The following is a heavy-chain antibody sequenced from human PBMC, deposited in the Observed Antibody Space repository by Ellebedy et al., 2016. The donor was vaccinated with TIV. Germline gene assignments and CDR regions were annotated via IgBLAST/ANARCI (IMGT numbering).Heavy chain of an antibody. Sequence: PGGSLRLSCAAAGFTVSSYGMHWVRQAPGKGLEWVALISFDGDIKYYGDSVKGRFTISRDNSKNTLYLQMSSLTLDDTAVYYCAKDPQYYARGCLAPWGQGTLVTVSS. J-gene: IGHJ5*02. CDR1: GFTVSSYG. V-gene: IGHV3-30*18. D-gene: IGHD3-10*02. CDR2: ISFDGDIK. CDR3: AKDPQYYARGCLAP.